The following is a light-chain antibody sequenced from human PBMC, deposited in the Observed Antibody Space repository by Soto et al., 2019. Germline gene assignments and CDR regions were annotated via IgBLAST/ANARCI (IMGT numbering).Light chain of an antibody. V-gene: IGKV1-33*01. CDR3: QHYDNVPFT. Sequence: DIQMTQSPSSLSASVGDSVTITCQASQDIRKYLNWYQQKPGKAPKLLIYGASNLEPGVPSRFSGSGSGTDFTFTISSLRPEDIATYYCQHYDNVPFTFGRGTKLEIK. CDR1: QDIRKY. J-gene: IGKJ2*01. CDR2: GAS.